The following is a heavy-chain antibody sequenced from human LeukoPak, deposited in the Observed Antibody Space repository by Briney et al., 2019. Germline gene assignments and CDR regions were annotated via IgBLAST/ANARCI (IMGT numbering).Heavy chain of an antibody. D-gene: IGHD4-23*01. CDR3: ARGNFVADMGTPNTGYYYYYMDV. J-gene: IGHJ6*03. CDR1: AYTFTDYY. Sequence: GASVNVSCKASAYTFTDYYIHWVRQAPGQGLEWMGWINPNSGGTNYAQKFQGRVSMTRDMSISTAYMELSRLGSDDTAVYYCARGNFVADMGTPNTGYYYYYMDVWGKGTTVTVS. V-gene: IGHV1-2*02. CDR2: INPNSGGT.